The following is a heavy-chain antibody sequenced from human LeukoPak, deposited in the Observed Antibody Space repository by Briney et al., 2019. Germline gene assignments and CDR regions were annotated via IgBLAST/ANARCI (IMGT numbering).Heavy chain of an antibody. CDR1: GFTVSSNY. J-gene: IGHJ4*02. CDR3: ARAAFSAVFDY. Sequence: PGGSLRLSCAASGFTVSSNYMSWVRQAPGKGLEWVSVIYSGGSTYYADSVKGRFTISRDNSKNTLYLQMNSLRAEDTAVYYCARAAFSAVFDYWGQGTLVTASS. CDR2: IYSGGST. D-gene: IGHD2/OR15-2a*01. V-gene: IGHV3-66*01.